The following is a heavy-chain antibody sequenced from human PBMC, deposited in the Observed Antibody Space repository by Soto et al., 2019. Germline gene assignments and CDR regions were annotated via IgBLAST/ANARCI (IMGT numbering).Heavy chain of an antibody. CDR1: GGSISSGGYY. Sequence: QVQLQESGPGLVKPSQTLSLTCTVSGGSISSGGYYWSWIRQHPGKGLEWIGYIYYSGSTYYNPSLKSRVTISVDTSKNQFSLKLRSVTAADTAVYYCAATHPPGLYDFWSGWWFDPWGQGTLVTVSS. V-gene: IGHV4-31*03. CDR2: IYYSGST. D-gene: IGHD3-3*01. J-gene: IGHJ5*02. CDR3: AATHPPGLYDFWSGWWFDP.